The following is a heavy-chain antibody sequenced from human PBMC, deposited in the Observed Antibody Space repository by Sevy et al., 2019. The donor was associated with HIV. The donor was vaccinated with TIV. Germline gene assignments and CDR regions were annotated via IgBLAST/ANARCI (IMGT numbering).Heavy chain of an antibody. CDR3: ASKGGSRRNGAFDT. J-gene: IGHJ3*02. CDR2: LNQDGSEK. Sequence: GGSLRLSCAASGFSFAWYWMSWVRQTPEKGLEWVANLNQDGSEKNYVDSVKGRFTISSDNAKNSLYLQMNSLRVEDTAVYYCASKGGSRRNGAFDTWGQGTMVTVSS. V-gene: IGHV3-7*01. D-gene: IGHD3-10*01. CDR1: GFSFAWYW.